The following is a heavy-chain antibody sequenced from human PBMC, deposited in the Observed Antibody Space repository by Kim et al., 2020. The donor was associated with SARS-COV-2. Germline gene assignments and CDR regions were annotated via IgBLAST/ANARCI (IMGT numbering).Heavy chain of an antibody. V-gene: IGHV3-23*01. D-gene: IGHD2-8*01. J-gene: IGHJ4*02. CDR3: AGSRYPYCANTKCFSSDDFDY. CDR1: GVNFNSYD. CDR2: ISVSGDGS. Sequence: GGSLRLSCAASGVNFNSYDMNWIRQGPGMGLEYISAISVSGDGSFYADTVEGRFTISRDNSQNTLYLQLNNLRVEDTAVYSCAGSRYPYCANTKCFSSDDFDYWGRGIVVTVSS.